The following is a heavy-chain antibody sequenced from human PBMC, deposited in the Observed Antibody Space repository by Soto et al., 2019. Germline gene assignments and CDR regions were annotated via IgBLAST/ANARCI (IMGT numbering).Heavy chain of an antibody. CDR3: ARQGDSTMAIFNY. J-gene: IGHJ4*02. CDR2: INRRGST. V-gene: IGHV4-34*01. CDR1: GGSFSCDY. D-gene: IGHD5-18*01. Sequence: SETLSLTCAVYGGSFSCDYWSWIRQPPGKGLEWIGEINRRGSTKYNPSLESRVTISIDTSKNQFSLKLTSVTAADTAVYYCARQGDSTMAIFNYWGQGALVTVSS.